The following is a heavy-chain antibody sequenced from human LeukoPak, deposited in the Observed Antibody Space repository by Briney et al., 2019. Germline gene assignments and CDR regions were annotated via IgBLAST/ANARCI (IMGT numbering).Heavy chain of an antibody. D-gene: IGHD6-13*01. J-gene: IGHJ4*02. CDR3: AKNFFAGGGIFDY. V-gene: IGHV1-46*02. CDR2: INPSGDFT. CDR1: GYTFNSYY. Sequence: ASVKVSCKASGYTFNSYYMHWVRQAPGQGLEWMGIINPSGDFTSYAQKFQGRVTMTKDTSTSTVYMELSSLRSGDTAVYYCAKNFFAGGGIFDYWGQGTLVTVSS.